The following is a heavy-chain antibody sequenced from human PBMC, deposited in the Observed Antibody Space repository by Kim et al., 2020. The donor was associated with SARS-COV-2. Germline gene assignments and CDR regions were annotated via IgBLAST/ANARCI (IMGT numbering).Heavy chain of an antibody. D-gene: IGHD3-9*01. CDR3: AREGAYYDILTGYYYYYFDY. Sequence: GGSLRLSCAASGFTFSSYAMHWVRQAPGKGLEWVAVISYDGSNKYYADSVKGRFTISRDNSKNTLYLQMNSLRAEDTAVYYCAREGAYYDILTGYYYYYFDYWGQGTLVTVSS. J-gene: IGHJ4*02. CDR1: GFTFSSYA. V-gene: IGHV3-30*04. CDR2: ISYDGSNK.